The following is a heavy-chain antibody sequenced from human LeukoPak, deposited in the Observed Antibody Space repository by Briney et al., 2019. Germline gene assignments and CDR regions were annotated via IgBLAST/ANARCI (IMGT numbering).Heavy chain of an antibody. CDR1: GFAFSDDS. J-gene: IGHJ4*02. CDR3: ARAPTVLVGYCSSSSCQAYY. Sequence: PGGSLRLSCVASGFAFSDDSMNWVRQAPGKGLEWVSAIDPSSTYIYYADSVKGRFTISRDNAENSLYLQMNSLRVEDTAVYYCARAPTVLVGYCSSSSCQAYYWGQGTLVTVSS. D-gene: IGHD2-2*01. CDR2: IDPSSTYI. V-gene: IGHV3-21*01.